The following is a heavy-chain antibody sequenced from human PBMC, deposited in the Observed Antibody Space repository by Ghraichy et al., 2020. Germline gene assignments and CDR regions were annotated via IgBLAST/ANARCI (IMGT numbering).Heavy chain of an antibody. J-gene: IGHJ4*02. CDR3: ARQQAAAGIEEVDY. Sequence: SETLSLTCTVSGGSISSSSYYWGWFRQPPGKGLEWIGSIYYSGSTYYNPSLKSRVTISVDTSKNQFSLKLSSVTAADTAVYYCARQQAAAGIEEVDYWGQGTLVTVSS. CDR1: GGSISSSSYY. CDR2: IYYSGST. V-gene: IGHV4-39*01. D-gene: IGHD6-13*01.